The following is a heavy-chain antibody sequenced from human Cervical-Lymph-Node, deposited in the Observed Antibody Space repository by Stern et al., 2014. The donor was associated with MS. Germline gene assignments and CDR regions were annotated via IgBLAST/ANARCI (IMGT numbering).Heavy chain of an antibody. CDR3: ARHSVGVKDFDS. D-gene: IGHD4-23*01. CDR2: VYYNGST. Sequence: VQLQESGPGLVKPSETLSLTCTVSGGSIRTFSWSWIRQPPGRGLELIGCVYYNGSTTHNPSLKSRVTMSVDTSKSQLSLMLHSVTAADTAVYYCARHSVGVKDFDSWGQGTLVTVSS. V-gene: IGHV4-59*01. CDR1: GGSIRTFS. J-gene: IGHJ4*02.